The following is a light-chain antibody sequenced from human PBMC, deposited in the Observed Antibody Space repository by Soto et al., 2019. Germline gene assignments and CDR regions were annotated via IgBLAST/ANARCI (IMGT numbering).Light chain of an antibody. CDR1: QTISSW. V-gene: IGKV1-5*01. CDR3: LQYKSYAGT. CDR2: GVS. J-gene: IGKJ1*01. Sequence: EIQMTQSPSTLSGSVGDRVTITCRASQTISSWLAWYQQKPGKAPKLLISGVSSLKSGVPSRFSGSGSGTEFTLTISSLQPDDIATFYCLQYKSYAGTFGQGTKVDI.